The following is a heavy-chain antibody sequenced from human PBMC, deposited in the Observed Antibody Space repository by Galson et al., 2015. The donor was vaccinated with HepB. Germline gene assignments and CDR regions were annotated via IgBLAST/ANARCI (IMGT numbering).Heavy chain of an antibody. CDR1: GGSFSGYY. CDR3: ARGRDGEAAAGTENYYYYGMDV. V-gene: IGHV4-34*01. J-gene: IGHJ6*02. D-gene: IGHD6-13*01. Sequence: LSLTCAVYGGSFSGYYWSWVRQPPGKGLEWIGEINHSGSTNYNPSLKSRVTISVDTSKNQFSLKLSSVTAADTAVYYCARGRDGEAAAGTENYYYYGMDVWGQGTTVTVSS. CDR2: INHSGST.